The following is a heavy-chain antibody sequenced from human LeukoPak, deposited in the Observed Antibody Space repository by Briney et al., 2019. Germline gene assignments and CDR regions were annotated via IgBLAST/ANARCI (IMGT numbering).Heavy chain of an antibody. CDR2: ISPYNGHT. J-gene: IGHJ4*02. CDR1: GYIFIYYG. V-gene: IGHV1-18*01. CDR3: AKTRDTVLNEY. Sequence: ASVKVSCKASGYIFIYYGISWVRQAPGQGLEWMGWISPYNGHTNYAPNLQDRLTMTTDTSTSTAYMELRSLRSDDTAVYYCAKTRDTVLNEYWGQGTLVTVSS.